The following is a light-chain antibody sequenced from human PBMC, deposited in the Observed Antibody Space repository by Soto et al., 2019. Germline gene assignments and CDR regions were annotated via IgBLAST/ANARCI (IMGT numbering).Light chain of an antibody. V-gene: IGKV3-15*01. J-gene: IGKJ5*01. CDR3: QQYNNWPIT. Sequence: EIVLTQSPGTLSLSPGERVTLSCRASQSVTNNLALYQQKPGQAPRLLIYVASTRAPGIPARFSGSGSGTEFILTISSLQSEDFAVYYCQQYNNWPITFGRGTRLE. CDR2: VAS. CDR1: QSVTNN.